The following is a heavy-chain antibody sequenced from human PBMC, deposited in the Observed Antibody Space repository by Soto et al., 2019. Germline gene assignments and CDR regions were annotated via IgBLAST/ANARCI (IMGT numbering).Heavy chain of an antibody. Sequence: PGGSLRLSCAASGFTFSSYAMSWVRQAPGKGLEWVSAISGSGGSTYYADSVKGRFTISRDNSKNTLYLQMNSLRAEDTAVYYCAKDQAGLQWSVSLRFDPWGQGTLVTVSS. V-gene: IGHV3-23*01. CDR1: GFTFSSYA. CDR2: ISGSGGST. J-gene: IGHJ5*02. CDR3: AKDQAGLQWSVSLRFDP. D-gene: IGHD3-10*01.